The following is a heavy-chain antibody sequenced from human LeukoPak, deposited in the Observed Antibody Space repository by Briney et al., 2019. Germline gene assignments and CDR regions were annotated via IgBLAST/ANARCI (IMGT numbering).Heavy chain of an antibody. Sequence: GRSLRLSCAASGFTFSSYAMHRVRQAPGKGLEWVAVISYDGSNKYYADSVKGRFTISRDNSKNTLYLQMNSLRAEDTAVYYCARAEGRIQLWSRYYYGMDVWGQGTTVTVFS. D-gene: IGHD5-18*01. CDR3: ARAEGRIQLWSRYYYGMDV. J-gene: IGHJ6*02. CDR1: GFTFSSYA. V-gene: IGHV3-30-3*01. CDR2: ISYDGSNK.